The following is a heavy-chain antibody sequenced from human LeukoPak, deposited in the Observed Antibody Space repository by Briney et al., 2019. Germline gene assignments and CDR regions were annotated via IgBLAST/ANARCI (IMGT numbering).Heavy chain of an antibody. J-gene: IGHJ5*02. D-gene: IGHD2-2*01. CDR1: RGTFSSYA. V-gene: IGHV1-69*13. Sequence: SVKVSCKASRGTFSSYAISWVRQAPGQGLEWMGGIIPIFGTAYYAQKFQGRITITADESTSTAYMELRSLRSEDTAVYYCARDARHRYCSSTTCYRGWLDPWGQGTLVTVSS. CDR3: ARDARHRYCSSTTCYRGWLDP. CDR2: IIPIFGTA.